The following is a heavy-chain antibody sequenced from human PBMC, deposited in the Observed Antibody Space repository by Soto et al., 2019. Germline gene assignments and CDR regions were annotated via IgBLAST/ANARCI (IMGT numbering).Heavy chain of an antibody. Sequence: EVQLVESGGGLVQPGGSLRLSCVASEFTFSYYWMHWVPQVPGKGLVWVSRIHSDGSSTTYADSVMGRFTISRDNAKNTLYLQMASLRAEDTAVYYCARGDVGAFDLWGQRTMVTVSS. J-gene: IGHJ3*01. CDR2: IHSDGSST. CDR1: EFTFSYYW. CDR3: ARGDVGAFDL. V-gene: IGHV3-74*03. D-gene: IGHD1-26*01.